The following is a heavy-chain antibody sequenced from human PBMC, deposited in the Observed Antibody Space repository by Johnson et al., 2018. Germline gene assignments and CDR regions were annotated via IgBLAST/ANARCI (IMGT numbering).Heavy chain of an antibody. CDR2: IWTDGSNK. J-gene: IGHJ6*03. CDR1: GFIFTRYA. CDR3: SRDKESGRHYYYYVDV. Sequence: QVQLVQSGGGVVRPGRSLRLSCAASGFIFTRYAMHWVRQAPGKGLEWVAVIWTDGSNKYHADFVKARFTIPRDNSTNMLYMEKNVLRGEDSAVYHWSRDKESGRHYYYYVDVWGKGTTVTVSS. V-gene: IGHV3-33*01. D-gene: IGHD3-10*01.